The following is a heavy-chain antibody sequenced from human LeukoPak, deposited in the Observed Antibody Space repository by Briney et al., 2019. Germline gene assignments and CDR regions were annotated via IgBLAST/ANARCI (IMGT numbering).Heavy chain of an antibody. V-gene: IGHV3-7*03. D-gene: IGHD6-13*01. J-gene: IGHJ4*02. Sequence: GGSLRLSCAASGFTFSNLWMSWVRQATGKGLKWVANIKQDGSEKYYVDSVKGRFTISRDNAQNSLYLQMNSLRAEDTAIYYCATSTAAAGTDWGQGTLVIVSS. CDR1: GFTFSNLW. CDR3: ATSTAAAGTD. CDR2: IKQDGSEK.